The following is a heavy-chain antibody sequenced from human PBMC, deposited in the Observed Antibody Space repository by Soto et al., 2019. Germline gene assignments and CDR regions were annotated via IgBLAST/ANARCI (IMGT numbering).Heavy chain of an antibody. CDR1: GGSLYISCYY. Sequence: PSETRSRTGFLAGGSLYISCYYWSWIQKPPRRGMEWIGNIDYNGVTYSNLSLKSRVTIYRDTSKNPFSLKLTSVTAADTALYSCGKVLLGHSGHTDSDAWGPGTLVTVS. J-gene: IGHJ4*02. D-gene: IGHD3-10*01. CDR2: IDYNGVT. V-gene: IGHV4-39*01. CDR3: GKVLLGHSGHTDSDA.